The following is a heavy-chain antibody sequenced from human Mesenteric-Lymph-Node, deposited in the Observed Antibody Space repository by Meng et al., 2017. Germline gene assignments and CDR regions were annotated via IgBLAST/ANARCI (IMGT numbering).Heavy chain of an antibody. J-gene: IGHJ4*02. V-gene: IGHV4-39*07. Sequence: GSLRLSCTVSGGSISSSNYYWAWIRQPPGKGLEWIGSVYYSGSTYYNPSLKSRLTISVDTSKNQFSLKLSSVTAADTAVYYCVRKVSRGQFDYWGQGTLVTVSS. CDR3: VRKVSRGQFDY. D-gene: IGHD2/OR15-2a*01. CDR1: GGSISSSNYY. CDR2: VYYSGST.